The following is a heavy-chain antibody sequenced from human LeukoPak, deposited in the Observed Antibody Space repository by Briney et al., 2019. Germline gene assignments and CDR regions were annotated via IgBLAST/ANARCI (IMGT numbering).Heavy chain of an antibody. CDR1: GGSFSGYY. V-gene: IGHV4-34*01. Sequence: SETLSLTCAVYGGSFSGYYWSWIRQPPGKGLEWIGETNHSGSTNYNPSLKSRVTISVDTSKNQFSLKLSSVTAADTAVYYCARRGNPIAARRGVYWFDPWGQGTLVTVSS. D-gene: IGHD6-6*01. CDR2: TNHSGST. J-gene: IGHJ5*02. CDR3: ARRGNPIAARRGVYWFDP.